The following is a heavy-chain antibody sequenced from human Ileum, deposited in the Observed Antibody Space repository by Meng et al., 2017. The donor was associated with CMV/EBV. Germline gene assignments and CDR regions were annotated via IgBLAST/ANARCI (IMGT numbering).Heavy chain of an antibody. CDR3: ARAIVVVPAAIRFWFDP. D-gene: IGHD2-2*02. J-gene: IGHJ5*02. Sequence: SVSSGSYYWSWIRQPPGKGLEWIGYIYYSGSTNYNPSLKSRVTISVDTSKNQFSLKLSSVTAADTAVYYCARAIVVVPAAIRFWFDPWGQGTLVTVSS. V-gene: IGHV4-61*01. CDR1: SVSSGSYY. CDR2: IYYSGST.